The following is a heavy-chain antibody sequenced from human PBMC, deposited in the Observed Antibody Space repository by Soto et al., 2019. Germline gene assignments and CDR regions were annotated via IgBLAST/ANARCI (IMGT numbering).Heavy chain of an antibody. CDR3: ARQGGGSFQVGNWFDP. CDR2: IYPGDSDT. D-gene: IGHD1-26*01. V-gene: IGHV5-51*01. CDR1: GYSFTSYW. J-gene: IGHJ5*02. Sequence: GESLKISCKGSGYSFTSYWIGWVRQMPGKGLEWMGIIYPGDSDTRYSPSFQGQVTISADKSISTAYLQWSSLKASDTAMYYCARQGGGSFQVGNWFDPWGQGTLVTVSS.